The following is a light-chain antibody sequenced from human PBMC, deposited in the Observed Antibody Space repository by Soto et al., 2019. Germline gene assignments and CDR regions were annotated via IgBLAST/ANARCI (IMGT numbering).Light chain of an antibody. CDR3: QQYNKWPLT. CDR1: QSVSID. V-gene: IGKV3-15*01. J-gene: IGKJ1*01. Sequence: EIVMTQSPDTLSVSPGERATLSCRASQSVSIDLAWYQQTPGQAPRLLIYGASTRATGVPPTFSGSASGTEFTLTISSLQFEDFTVYYFQQYNKWPLTFGQGTKVEIK. CDR2: GAS.